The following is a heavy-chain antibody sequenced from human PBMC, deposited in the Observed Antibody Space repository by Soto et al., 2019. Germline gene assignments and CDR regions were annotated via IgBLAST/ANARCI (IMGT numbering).Heavy chain of an antibody. D-gene: IGHD6-6*01. CDR3: ARAPYSSSNFDY. J-gene: IGHJ4*02. Sequence: PSETLSLTCTVSGASISSSSYYWGWIRQPPGKGLEWIGSVYYSGTTYYNPSLKSRVTISVDTSKSQFSLKLNSVTAADTAVYYCARAPYSSSNFDYWGQGTLVTVSS. CDR2: VYYSGTT. CDR1: GASISSSSYY. V-gene: IGHV4-39*07.